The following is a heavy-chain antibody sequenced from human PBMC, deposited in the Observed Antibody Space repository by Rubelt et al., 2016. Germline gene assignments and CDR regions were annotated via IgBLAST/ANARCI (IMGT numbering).Heavy chain of an antibody. D-gene: IGHD2-2*01. J-gene: IGHJ6*02. CDR3: ATTTIGYCSSSTCYRYYYYGLDV. CDR1: GGSISSSSYY. V-gene: IGHV4-39*01. CDR2: IYYSGST. Sequence: GPGLVKPSETLSLTCTVSGGSISSSSYYWGWIRQPPGKGLEWIGSIYYSGSTYYNPSLKSRVTISVDTSKNQFSLKLSSVTAADTALYYCATTTIGYCSSSTCYRYYYYGLDVWGQGTTVTVSS.